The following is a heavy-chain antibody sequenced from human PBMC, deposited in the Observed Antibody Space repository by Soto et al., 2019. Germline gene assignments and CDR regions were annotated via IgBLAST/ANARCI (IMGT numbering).Heavy chain of an antibody. V-gene: IGHV3-30*18. CDR2: ISYDGSNK. CDR3: AKDEMGLDY. J-gene: IGHJ4*02. D-gene: IGHD2-8*01. CDR1: GFTFSSYG. Sequence: QVQLVESGGGVVQPGRSLRLSCAASGFTFSSYGMHWVRQAPGKGLEWVAVISYDGSNKYYADSVKGRFTISRDNSKNTLYLQMNSLRAEDTAVYYYAKDEMGLDYWGQGTLVTVSS.